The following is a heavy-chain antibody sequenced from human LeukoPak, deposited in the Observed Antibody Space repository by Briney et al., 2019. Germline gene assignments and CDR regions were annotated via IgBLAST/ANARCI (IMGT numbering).Heavy chain of an antibody. CDR1: GFTVSSNY. V-gene: IGHV3-53*05. CDR3: ARTDHGNYDFWSGSNFDY. J-gene: IGHJ4*02. Sequence: GGSLRLSCAASGFTVSSNYMTWVRQAPGRGLEWVSVIYRAGNTYYADSVKGRFTISRDNSKNTLYLQMNSLRAEDTAVYYCARTDHGNYDFWSGSNFDYWGQGTLVTVSS. CDR2: IYRAGNT. D-gene: IGHD3-3*01.